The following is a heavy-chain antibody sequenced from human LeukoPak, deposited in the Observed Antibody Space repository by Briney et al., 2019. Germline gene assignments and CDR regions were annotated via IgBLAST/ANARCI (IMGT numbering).Heavy chain of an antibody. V-gene: IGHV3-23*01. CDR3: AKDIHGDYGGLDY. CDR1: GFTFSSYA. CDR2: IINSGATT. Sequence: GGSLRLSCAASGFTFSSYAMTWVRQAPGKGLEWVSTIINSGATTYYADSVKGRFTISRDNSKNTLDLQKNSLRAEDTAAYYCAKDIHGDYGGLDYWGQGTLVTVSS. D-gene: IGHD4-17*01. J-gene: IGHJ4*02.